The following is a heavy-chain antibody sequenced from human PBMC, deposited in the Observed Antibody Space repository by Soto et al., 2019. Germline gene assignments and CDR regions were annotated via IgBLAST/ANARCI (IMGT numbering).Heavy chain of an antibody. CDR3: ARRYGVYFDY. V-gene: IGHV4-59*08. Sequence: PSETLSLTCTVSGGPISSYYWSWIRQPPGKGLEWIGYIYYSGSTSYNPSLKSRVTISVDTSKTQFSLKLSSVTAADTAVYYCARRYGVYFDYWGQGTPVTVPS. CDR1: GGPISSYY. CDR2: IYYSGST. J-gene: IGHJ4*02. D-gene: IGHD4-17*01.